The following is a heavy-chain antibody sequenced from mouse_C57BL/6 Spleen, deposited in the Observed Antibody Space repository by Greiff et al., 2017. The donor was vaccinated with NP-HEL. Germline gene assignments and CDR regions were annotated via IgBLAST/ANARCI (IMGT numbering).Heavy chain of an antibody. CDR3: AREGLLRPYYFDY. D-gene: IGHD1-1*01. Sequence: EVQLVESGGGLVKPGGSLKLSCAASGFTFSDYGMHWVRQAPEKGLEWVAYISSGSSTIYYADTVKGRFTISRDNAKNTLFLQMTSLRSEDTAMYYCAREGLLRPYYFDYWGQGTTLTVSS. CDR2: ISSGSSTI. CDR1: GFTFSDYG. V-gene: IGHV5-17*01. J-gene: IGHJ2*01.